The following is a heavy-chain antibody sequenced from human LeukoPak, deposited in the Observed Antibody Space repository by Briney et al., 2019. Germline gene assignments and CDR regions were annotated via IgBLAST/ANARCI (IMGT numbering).Heavy chain of an antibody. D-gene: IGHD3-10*01. Sequence: SETLSLTCAVYGGSFSGYYWSWIRQPPGKGLEWIGEINHSGSTNYNPSLKSRVTMSVDTSKNQFSLKLSSVTAADTAVYYCARDNYYYGSGSYYFDYWGQGTLVTVSS. V-gene: IGHV4-34*01. CDR3: ARDNYYYGSGSYYFDY. J-gene: IGHJ4*02. CDR2: INHSGST. CDR1: GGSFSGYY.